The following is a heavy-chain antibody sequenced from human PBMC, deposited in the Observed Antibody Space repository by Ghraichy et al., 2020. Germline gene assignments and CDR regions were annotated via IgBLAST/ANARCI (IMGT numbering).Heavy chain of an antibody. J-gene: IGHJ4*02. CDR3: AKGTAAAGQAIVQFDY. Sequence: GESLNISCAASGLTFSSYAMSWVRQAPGKGLEWVSSISGSGSTTYNADSVKGRFTISRDNSKKTLNLQMNSLRAEDTAVYYCAKGTAAAGQAIVQFDYWGQGTLVTVSS. V-gene: IGHV3-23*01. CDR1: GLTFSSYA. D-gene: IGHD6-13*01. CDR2: ISGSGSTT.